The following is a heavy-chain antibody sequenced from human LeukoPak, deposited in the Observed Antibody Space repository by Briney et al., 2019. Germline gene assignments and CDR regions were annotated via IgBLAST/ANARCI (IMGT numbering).Heavy chain of an antibody. Sequence: GGSLRLSCAASGFTFSNYNMNWVRQAPGKGLEWVSYISSRGSYTYYADSVKGRFTISRDNSKNTLYLQMNSLRDEDTALYYCAKAGIGVVGYFDYWGQGTLVTVSS. V-gene: IGHV3-21*04. D-gene: IGHD6-19*01. CDR3: AKAGIGVVGYFDY. CDR2: ISSRGSYT. CDR1: GFTFSNYN. J-gene: IGHJ4*02.